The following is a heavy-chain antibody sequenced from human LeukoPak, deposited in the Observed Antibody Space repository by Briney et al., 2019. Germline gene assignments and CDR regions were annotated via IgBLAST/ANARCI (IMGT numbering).Heavy chain of an antibody. CDR2: INPNSGGT. Sequence: ASVKVSCKASGYTFTGYYMHWVRQAPGQGLEWMGWINPNSGGTNYAQKFQGRVTMTRDTSISTAYMELSRLRSDDTAVYYCARGYCSGGSCYHFESWGQGTQVTVSS. J-gene: IGHJ4*02. CDR1: GYTFTGYY. D-gene: IGHD2-15*01. CDR3: ARGYCSGGSCYHFES. V-gene: IGHV1-2*02.